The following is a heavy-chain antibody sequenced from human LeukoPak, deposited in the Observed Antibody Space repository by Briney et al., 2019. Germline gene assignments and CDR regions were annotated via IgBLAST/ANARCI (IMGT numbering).Heavy chain of an antibody. CDR1: GFSFSNYA. Sequence: PGGSLRLSCTASGFSFSNYAMTWVRQAPGAGLEWVSTINTRGDNVYYADSVKGRFTISRDNSKNMLYLQMNNLRVDDTATYYCGGDYWGRETWSPSPQ. J-gene: IGHJ4*02. CDR3: GGDY. CDR2: INTRGDNV. V-gene: IGHV3-23*01.